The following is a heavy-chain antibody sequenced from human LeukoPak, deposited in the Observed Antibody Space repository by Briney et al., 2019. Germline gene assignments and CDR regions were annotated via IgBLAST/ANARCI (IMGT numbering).Heavy chain of an antibody. Sequence: PSETLSLTCTVSGGSISSGSYYWSWIWQPAGKGLEWIGRIYTSGSTNYNPSLKSRVTISVDTSKNQFSLKLSSVTAADTAVYYCARDRRDWGQGTLVTVSS. CDR2: IYTSGST. J-gene: IGHJ4*02. CDR3: ARDRRD. CDR1: GGSISSGSYY. V-gene: IGHV4-61*02.